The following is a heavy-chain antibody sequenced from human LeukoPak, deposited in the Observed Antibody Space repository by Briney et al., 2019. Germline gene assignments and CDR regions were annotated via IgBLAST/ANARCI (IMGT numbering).Heavy chain of an antibody. V-gene: IGHV3-7*01. J-gene: IGHJ4*02. CDR3: ARLGARQMLEY. CDR1: GFTFSSHW. Sequence: GGSLRLSCAGSGFTFSSHWIGWVRQAPGKGLEWVAHINQDGSQKYYVDSVEGRFAISRDNAKNSLYLQMNSLRAEDTAVYYCARLGARQMLEYWGQGTLVTVSS. CDR2: INQDGSQK. D-gene: IGHD4-17*01.